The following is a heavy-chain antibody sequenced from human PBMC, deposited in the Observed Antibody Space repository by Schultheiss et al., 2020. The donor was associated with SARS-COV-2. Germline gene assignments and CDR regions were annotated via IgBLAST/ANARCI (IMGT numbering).Heavy chain of an antibody. CDR3: AKDSSGGGDY. Sequence: GGSLRLSCAASGFTFSDYYMNWVRQAPGKGLEWVAVISYDGSNKYYADSVKGRFTISRDNSKNTLYLQMNSLRAEDTAVYYCAKDSSGGGDYWGQGTLVTVSS. V-gene: IGHV3-30*18. J-gene: IGHJ4*02. CDR2: ISYDGSNK. CDR1: GFTFSDYY. D-gene: IGHD2-15*01.